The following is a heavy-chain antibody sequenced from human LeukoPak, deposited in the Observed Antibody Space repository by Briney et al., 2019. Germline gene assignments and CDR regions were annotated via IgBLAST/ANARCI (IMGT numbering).Heavy chain of an antibody. CDR1: GIRVSDNY. J-gene: IGHJ4*02. Sequence: GGSLRLSCAASGIRVSDNYMTWVRQPPGRGSEWVSVIYSAGTTLYADSVRGRFTISRDNFKNTVYLQMNSLRAEDTAVYYCARDCCSDNRYDSWGQGTLVTVSS. CDR3: ARDCCSDNRYDS. V-gene: IGHV3-66*01. D-gene: IGHD3-22*01. CDR2: IYSAGTT.